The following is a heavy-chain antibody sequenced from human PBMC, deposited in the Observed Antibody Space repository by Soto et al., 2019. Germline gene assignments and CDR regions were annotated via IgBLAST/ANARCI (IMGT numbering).Heavy chain of an antibody. CDR1: GGSVSSGSYY. D-gene: IGHD3-22*01. V-gene: IGHV4-61*01. Sequence: QVQLQESGPGLVKPSETLSLTCTVSGGSVSSGSYYWSWIRQPPGKGLEWIGYIYYSGSTNYNPSLQSRVTISVDTSKNQFALKLSAVTAADTAVYYCARVYDSSVNFDYWGQGTLVTVSS. CDR3: ARVYDSSVNFDY. CDR2: IYYSGST. J-gene: IGHJ4*02.